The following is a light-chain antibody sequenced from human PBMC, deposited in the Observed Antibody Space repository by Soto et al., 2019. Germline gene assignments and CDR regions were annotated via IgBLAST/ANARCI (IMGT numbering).Light chain of an antibody. CDR3: GSHAGLNVYV. CDR2: EVN. Sequence: QSVLTQPPSASGSPGQSVTVSCTGTSSDIGGYNSVSWYQQHPGKTPKLLIYEVNRRPSGVPDRFSGSKSGNTASLTVSGLQAEDEADYYCGSHAGLNVYVFGTGTKLTVL. V-gene: IGLV2-8*01. CDR1: SSDIGGYNS. J-gene: IGLJ1*01.